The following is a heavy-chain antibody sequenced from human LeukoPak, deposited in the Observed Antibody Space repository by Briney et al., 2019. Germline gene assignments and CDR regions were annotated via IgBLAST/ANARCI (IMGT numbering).Heavy chain of an antibody. D-gene: IGHD2-2*01. CDR1: GFTFSSYS. CDR3: ARDRPAPQDIVVVAAAPYYYYGMDV. J-gene: IGHJ6*04. Sequence: GGSLRLSCAASGFTFSSYSMNWVRQAPGKGLEWVSSISSSSSYIYYADSVKGRFTISRDNDKNSLYLQMNSLRAEDKAVYYCARDRPAPQDIVVVAAAPYYYYGMDVWGKGTTVTVSS. CDR2: ISSSSSYI. V-gene: IGHV3-21*01.